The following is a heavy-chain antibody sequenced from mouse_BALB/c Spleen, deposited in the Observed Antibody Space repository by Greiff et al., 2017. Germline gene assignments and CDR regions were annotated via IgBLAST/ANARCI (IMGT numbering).Heavy chain of an antibody. CDR1: GFNIKDTY. J-gene: IGHJ3*01. Sequence: VQLQQSGAELVKPGASVKLSCTASGFNIKDTYMHWVKQRPEQGLEWIGRIDPANGNTKYDPKFQGKATITADTSSNTAYLQLSSLTSEDTAVYYCVSTPWFAYWGQGTLVTVSA. V-gene: IGHV14-3*02. CDR3: VSTPWFAY. CDR2: IDPANGNT.